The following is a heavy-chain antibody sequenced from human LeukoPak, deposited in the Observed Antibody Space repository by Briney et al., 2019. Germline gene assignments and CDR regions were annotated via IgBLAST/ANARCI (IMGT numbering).Heavy chain of an antibody. CDR2: INHSGST. CDR1: GGSFSGYY. D-gene: IGHD4-17*01. Sequence: PSETLSLTCAVYGGSFSGYYWSWIRQPPGKGLESIGEINHSGSTNYSPSLKSRVTISVDTSKNQFSLKLSSVTAADTAVYYCARGHDYGVAWFQHWGQGTLVTVSS. V-gene: IGHV4-34*01. J-gene: IGHJ1*01. CDR3: ARGHDYGVAWFQH.